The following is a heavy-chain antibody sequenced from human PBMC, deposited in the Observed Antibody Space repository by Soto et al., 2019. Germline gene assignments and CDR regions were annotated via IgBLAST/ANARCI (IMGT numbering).Heavy chain of an antibody. J-gene: IGHJ4*02. CDR1: GYTFTNYF. Sequence: QVQLVQSGAEVKKPGASVKVSCKASGYTFTNYFLHWVRQSPGQGLEWMGIINPNAGSTNYAQKFLGRFTMTRDTSTSTVYMELSSLRSEDTAVYSCARGAVVATTLIPCHFDYWGQGTLVTVSS. D-gene: IGHD2-15*01. V-gene: IGHV1-46*03. CDR3: ARGAVVATTLIPCHFDY. CDR2: INPNAGST.